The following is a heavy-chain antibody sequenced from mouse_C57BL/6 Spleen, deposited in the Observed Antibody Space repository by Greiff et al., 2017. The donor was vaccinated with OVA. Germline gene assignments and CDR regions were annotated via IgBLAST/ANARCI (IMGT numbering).Heavy chain of an antibody. Sequence: EVQLQQSGPELVKPGASVKMSCKASGYTFTDYNMHWVKQSHGKSLEWIGYINPNNGGTSYNQKFKGKATLTVNKSSSTAYMELRSLTSEDSAVYYCARGITTVVGKRPWFAYWGQGTLVTVSA. V-gene: IGHV1-22*01. CDR2: INPNNGGT. CDR1: GYTFTDYN. D-gene: IGHD1-1*01. CDR3: ARGITTVVGKRPWFAY. J-gene: IGHJ3*01.